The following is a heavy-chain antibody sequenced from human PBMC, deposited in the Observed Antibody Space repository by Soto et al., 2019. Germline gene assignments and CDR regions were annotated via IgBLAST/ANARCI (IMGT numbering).Heavy chain of an antibody. J-gene: IGHJ6*02. Sequence: PGGSLRLSFAASGFTFSDHCMAWIRQAPGKGLEIVAHMSGSGRKSKTDGGTTDYAAPVKGGLTTSRDDSKNTLYRQMNSLNTEDPAVYYCTTDPDPDNYYYGMDVWGQGTTVPVS. CDR2: MSGSGRKSKTDGGTT. V-gene: IGHV3-15*01. CDR1: GFTFSDHC. CDR3: TTDPDPDNYYYGMDV.